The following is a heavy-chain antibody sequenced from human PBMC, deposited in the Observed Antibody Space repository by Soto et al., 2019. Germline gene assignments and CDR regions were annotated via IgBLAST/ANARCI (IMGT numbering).Heavy chain of an antibody. CDR1: GFTFSSYA. CDR3: ARKLGYCSGGSCYLDY. D-gene: IGHD2-15*01. Sequence: GGSLRLSCAASGFTFSSYAMHWVRQAPGKGLEWVAVISYDGSNKYYADSVKGRFTISRDNSKNTLYLQMNSLRAEDTAVYYCARKLGYCSGGSCYLDYWGQGTLVTVSS. J-gene: IGHJ4*02. V-gene: IGHV3-30-3*01. CDR2: ISYDGSNK.